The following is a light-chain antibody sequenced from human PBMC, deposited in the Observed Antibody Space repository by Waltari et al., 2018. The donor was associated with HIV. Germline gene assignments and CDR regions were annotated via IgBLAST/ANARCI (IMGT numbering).Light chain of an antibody. Sequence: QSALTQPPSVSGSLGQSVTVFCPRTSSDIGADKRVCWYQQSPGTAPKLRIYEVTHRPSGVPVRFSGSKSGNTASLTISGLQADDEADYYCSSYTASSTWVFGGGTKLTVL. V-gene: IGLV2-18*02. CDR3: SSYTASSTWV. CDR1: SSDIGADKR. J-gene: IGLJ3*02. CDR2: EVT.